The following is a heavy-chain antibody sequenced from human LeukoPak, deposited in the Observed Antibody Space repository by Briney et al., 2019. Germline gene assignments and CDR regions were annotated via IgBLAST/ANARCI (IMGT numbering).Heavy chain of an antibody. J-gene: IGHJ4*02. CDR2: ISGSGGST. D-gene: IGHD3-3*01. V-gene: IGHV3-23*01. Sequence: GGSLRLSCAASGFTFSSYAMSWVRQAPGKGLEWVSAISGSGGSTYYADSVKGRFTISRDNSKNTLYLQMNSLRADDTAVYYCAKSPLRTRILLDYWGQGTLVTVSS. CDR1: GFTFSSYA. CDR3: AKSPLRTRILLDY.